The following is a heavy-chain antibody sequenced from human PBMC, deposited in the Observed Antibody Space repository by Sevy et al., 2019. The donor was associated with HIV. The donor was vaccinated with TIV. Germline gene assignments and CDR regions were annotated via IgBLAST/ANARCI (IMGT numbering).Heavy chain of an antibody. D-gene: IGHD3-9*01. J-gene: IGHJ6*02. CDR1: GASVSSANDY. V-gene: IGHV4-61*01. CDR2: VFYFGST. CDR3: ARDQYYDISTGRYAMDV. Sequence: SETLSLTCSVSGASVSSANDYWSWIRQPPGKGREWIGNVFYFGSTNYNPSLKSRVTISLDMSKKQFSLTRTSVTAAETAVYYCARDQYYDISTGRYAMDVWGQGTTVTVSS.